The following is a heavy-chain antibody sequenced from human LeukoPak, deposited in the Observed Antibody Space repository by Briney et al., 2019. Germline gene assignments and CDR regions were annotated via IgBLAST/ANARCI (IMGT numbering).Heavy chain of an antibody. D-gene: IGHD3-22*01. CDR1: GFTFGSYA. J-gene: IGHJ3*02. CDR3: ARDGGDNSGYQGAFDI. CDR2: ISSSGAST. V-gene: IGHV3-23*01. Sequence: AGGSLRLSCTASGFTFGSYAMGWVRQAPGKGLEWVSAISSSGASTYYADSVKGRFTISRDNSKNTPYLQMNSLRAEDTAVYYCARDGGDNSGYQGAFDIWGQGTMVTVSS.